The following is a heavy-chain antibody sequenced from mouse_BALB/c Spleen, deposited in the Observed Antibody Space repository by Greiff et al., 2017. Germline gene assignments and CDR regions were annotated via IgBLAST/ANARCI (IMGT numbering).Heavy chain of an antibody. CDR2: ISSGGSYT. CDR3: ARADGRYAMDY. Sequence: EVQVVESGGGLVKPGGSLKLSCAASGFTFSSYAMSWVRQSPEKRLEWVAEISSGGSYTYYPDTVTGRFTISRDNAKNTLYLEMSSLRSEDTAMYYCARADGRYAMDYWGQGTSVTVSS. CDR1: GFTFSSYA. J-gene: IGHJ4*01. D-gene: IGHD1-2*01. V-gene: IGHV5-9-4*01.